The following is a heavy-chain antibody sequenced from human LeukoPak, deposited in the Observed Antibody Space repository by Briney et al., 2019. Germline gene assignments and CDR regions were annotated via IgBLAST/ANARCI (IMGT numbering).Heavy chain of an antibody. D-gene: IGHD1-14*01. CDR1: GFTFSSYE. V-gene: IGHV3-48*03. CDR3: ARVRLQPRTLLDDAFDI. Sequence: GGSLRLSCAASGFTFSSYEMNWVRQAPGKGLEWVSYISSSGSTIYYADSVKGRFTISRDNAKNSLYLQMNSLGAEDTAVYYCARVRLQPRTLLDDAFDIWGQGTMVTVSS. J-gene: IGHJ3*02. CDR2: ISSSGSTI.